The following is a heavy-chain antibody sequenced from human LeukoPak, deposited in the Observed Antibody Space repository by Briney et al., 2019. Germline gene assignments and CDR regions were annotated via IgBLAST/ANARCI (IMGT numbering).Heavy chain of an antibody. CDR3: AKAYKSSSWYYFDY. J-gene: IGHJ4*02. V-gene: IGHV3-9*03. D-gene: IGHD6-13*01. CDR1: GFTFDDYA. Sequence: GGSLRLSCAASGFTFDDYAMHWVRQAPGKGLVWVSGISWNSGSIGYADSVKGRFTISRDNAKNSLYLQMNSLRAEDMALYYCAKAYKSSSWYYFDYWGQGTLVTVSS. CDR2: ISWNSGSI.